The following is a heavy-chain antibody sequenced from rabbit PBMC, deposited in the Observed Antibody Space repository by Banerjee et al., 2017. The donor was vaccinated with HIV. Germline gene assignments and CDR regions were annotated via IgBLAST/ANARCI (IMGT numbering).Heavy chain of an antibody. J-gene: IGHJ4*01. D-gene: IGHD8-1*01. CDR2: IYTTSGST. V-gene: IGHV1S47*01. Sequence: QEQLEESGGDLVKPEGSLTLTCKASGFSFSSNAIYWVRQAPGKGLEWIGCIYTTSGSTWYASWVNGRFTISRSTSLNTVDLQMTSLTAADTATYFCARGAGINYYNYFKLWGQGTLVTVS. CDR3: ARGAGINYYNYFKL. CDR1: GFSFSSNA.